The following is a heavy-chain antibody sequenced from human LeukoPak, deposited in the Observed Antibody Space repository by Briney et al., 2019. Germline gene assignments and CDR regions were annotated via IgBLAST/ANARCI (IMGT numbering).Heavy chain of an antibody. CDR1: GLAFSSYG. J-gene: IGHJ5*01. CDR3: AKGSVGATVDS. Sequence: GGSLRLSCTASGLAFSSYGMHWARQAPGKGLEWVAFMQYDGSQIYYADSVKGRFTISRDNSKNALYLQMNSLRPEDTAVYYCAKGSVGATVDSWGQGTLVTVSS. D-gene: IGHD1-26*01. V-gene: IGHV3-30*02. CDR2: MQYDGSQI.